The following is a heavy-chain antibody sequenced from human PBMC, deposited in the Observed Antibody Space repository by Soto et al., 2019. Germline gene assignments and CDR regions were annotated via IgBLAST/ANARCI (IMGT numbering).Heavy chain of an antibody. CDR3: ARAISSSSITEFLGGMDV. J-gene: IGHJ6*02. CDR2: IIPIFGTA. Sequence: QVQLVQSGAEVKKPGSSVKVSCKASGGTFSSYAISWVRQAPGQGLEWMGGIIPIFGTANYAQKFQGRVTITADESTSTAYTELSSLRSEDTAVYYCARAISSSSITEFLGGMDVWGQGTTVTVSS. CDR1: GGTFSSYA. D-gene: IGHD6-13*01. V-gene: IGHV1-69*12.